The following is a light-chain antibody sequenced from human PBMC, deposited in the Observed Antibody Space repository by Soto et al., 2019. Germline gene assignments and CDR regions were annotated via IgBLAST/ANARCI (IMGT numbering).Light chain of an antibody. J-gene: IGKJ4*01. Sequence: NQLTQSPSSLSASVGDRVTITCRASQDINSYLAWYQQKPGKAPNLLIYAGTSLQSGVPSRFSGSGSGTEFTLTISSLQPEDFATYYCQQFHVYPSTFGGGTKVDIK. V-gene: IGKV1-9*01. CDR2: AGT. CDR3: QQFHVYPST. CDR1: QDINSY.